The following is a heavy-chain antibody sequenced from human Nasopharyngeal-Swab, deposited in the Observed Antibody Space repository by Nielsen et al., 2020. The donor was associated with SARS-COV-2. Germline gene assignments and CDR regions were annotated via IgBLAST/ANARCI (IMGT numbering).Heavy chain of an antibody. CDR2: IYYSGST. J-gene: IGHJ4*02. V-gene: IGHV4-31*02. CDR3: SRDGRRDGYNPLDY. Sequence: PGKGLEWVGYIYYSGSTYYNPSLKSRVTISVDTSKNQFSLKLNSVTAADTAVYFCSRDGRRDGYNPLDYWGQGTLVTVSS. D-gene: IGHD5-24*01.